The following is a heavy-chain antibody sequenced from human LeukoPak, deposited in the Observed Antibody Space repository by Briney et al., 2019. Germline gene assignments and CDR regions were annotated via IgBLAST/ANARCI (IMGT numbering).Heavy chain of an antibody. D-gene: IGHD5-12*01. CDR3: ARDLGSGYSGYVPFDY. CDR1: GFTFSDYY. J-gene: IGHJ4*02. CDR2: ISSSSSYT. Sequence: GGSLRLSCAASGFTFSDYYMSWIRPAPGKGLEWVSYISSSSSYTNYADSVKGRFTISRDNAKNSLYLQMNSLRAEDTAVYYCARDLGSGYSGYVPFDYWGQGTLVTVSS. V-gene: IGHV3-11*06.